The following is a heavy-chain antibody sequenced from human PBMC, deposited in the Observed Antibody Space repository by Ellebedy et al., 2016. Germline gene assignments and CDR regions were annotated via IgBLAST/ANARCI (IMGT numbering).Heavy chain of an antibody. CDR2: LSPYDGDR. J-gene: IGHJ3*02. CDR3: ARDCDYDSNDDVFDI. Sequence: ASVKVSCKASGYTFSSFGVSWVPQAPGQGLEWMGWLSPYDGDRNYARRLQGRVSLTTDTATTTAYMELRSLRGDDTAIYYCARDCDYDSNDDVFDIWGQGTMVIVSS. V-gene: IGHV1-18*04. CDR1: GYTFSSFG. D-gene: IGHD3-22*01.